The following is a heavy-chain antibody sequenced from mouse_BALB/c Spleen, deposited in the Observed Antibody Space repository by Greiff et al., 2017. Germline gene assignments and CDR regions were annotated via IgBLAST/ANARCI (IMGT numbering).Heavy chain of an antibody. J-gene: IGHJ3*01. D-gene: IGHD1-1*01. CDR3: ANYGSSYGFAY. V-gene: IGHV1-20*02. CDR1: GYSFTGYF. CDR2: INPYNGDT. Sequence: VQLQQSGPELVKPGASVKISCKASGYSFTGYFMNWVMQSHGKSLEWIGRINPYNGDTFYNQKFKGKATLTVDKSSSTAHMELRSLASEDAAVYYCANYGSSYGFAYWGQGTLVTVSA.